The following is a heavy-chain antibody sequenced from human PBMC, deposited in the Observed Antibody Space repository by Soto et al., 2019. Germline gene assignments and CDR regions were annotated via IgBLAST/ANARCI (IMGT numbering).Heavy chain of an antibody. CDR3: ARGQSSLLLDC. Sequence: QVQLQQWGAGLLKPSETLSLTCAVYGGSFSGYYWSWIRQPPGKGLEWIGEINHSGSTNYNPSLKSRLTISVDTSKNQFSLQLSSVTAADTAVYYCARGQSSLLLDCWGQGVLVTVSS. J-gene: IGHJ4*02. D-gene: IGHD2-8*02. CDR2: INHSGST. V-gene: IGHV4-34*01. CDR1: GGSFSGYY.